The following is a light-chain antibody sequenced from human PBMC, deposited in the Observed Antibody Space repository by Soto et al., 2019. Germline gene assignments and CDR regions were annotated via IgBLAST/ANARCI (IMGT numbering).Light chain of an antibody. V-gene: IGKV1-12*01. CDR1: QDITKW. CDR3: QQASSFPLT. Sequence: DVQMTQSPSSVSASVGDRVTITCRASQDITKWLAWYQQKPGKAPKLLIYEGSSLQTGVPARFSGSGSGTEFSLTITNLKHEDFASYDCQQASSFPLTFGAGTKVDIK. J-gene: IGKJ4*01. CDR2: EGS.